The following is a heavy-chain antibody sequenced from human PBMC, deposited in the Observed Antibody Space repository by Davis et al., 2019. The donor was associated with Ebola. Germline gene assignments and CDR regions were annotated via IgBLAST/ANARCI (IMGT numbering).Heavy chain of an antibody. J-gene: IGHJ6*02. CDR2: INAGNGNT. D-gene: IGHD6-6*01. Sequence: AASVKVSCKASGYTFTSYAMHWVRQAPGQRLEWMGWINAGNGNTKYSQKFQGRVTITRDTSASTAYMELSSLRSEDTAVYYCARGSSKAYYYYGMYVWGQGTTVTVSS. CDR3: ARGSSKAYYYYGMYV. CDR1: GYTFTSYA. V-gene: IGHV1-3*01.